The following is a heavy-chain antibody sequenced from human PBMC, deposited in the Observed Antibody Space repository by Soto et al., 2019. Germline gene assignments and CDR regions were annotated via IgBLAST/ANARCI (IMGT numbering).Heavy chain of an antibody. CDR3: ARHSTSAPKDY. J-gene: IGHJ4*01. CDR2: IYPGDSDT. V-gene: IGHV5-51*01. CDR1: GYSFTTYW. D-gene: IGHD3-10*01. Sequence: GESLKISCKGSGYSFTTYWIAWVRQMPGKGLEWVGIIYPGDSDTRYSPPFEGHVTISVDKSISTAFLQWNSLKASDNAIYYCARHSTSAPKDYWGQXTLVTASS.